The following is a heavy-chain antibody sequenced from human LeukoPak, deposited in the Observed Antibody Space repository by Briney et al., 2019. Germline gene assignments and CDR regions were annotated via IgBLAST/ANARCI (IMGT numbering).Heavy chain of an antibody. D-gene: IGHD3-22*01. CDR3: ARRDAYYYDSSGYSFDAFDI. CDR2: INHSGST. J-gene: IGHJ3*02. Sequence: SETLSLTCAVYGGSFSGYYWSWIRQPPGKGLEWIGEINHSGSTNYNPSLKSRVTISVDTSKNQFSLKLSSVTAADTAVYYCARRDAYYYDSSGYSFDAFDIWGQGTMVTVSS. CDR1: GGSFSGYY. V-gene: IGHV4-34*01.